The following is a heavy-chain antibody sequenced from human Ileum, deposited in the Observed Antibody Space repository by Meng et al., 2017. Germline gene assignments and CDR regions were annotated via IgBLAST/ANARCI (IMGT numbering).Heavy chain of an antibody. Sequence: GGSLRLSCAASGLTFSDHFLDWVRQAPGKGLEWVGRSRNRAHRYTTEYAASVKGRFTISRDDSKNSLYLQMNSLKTEGTAVYYCARDMSGAAKIGTTAFDIWGQGTMVTVSS. CDR2: SRNRAHRYTT. CDR3: ARDMSGAAKIGTTAFDI. D-gene: IGHD5-18*01. V-gene: IGHV3-72*01. J-gene: IGHJ3*02. CDR1: GLTFSDHF.